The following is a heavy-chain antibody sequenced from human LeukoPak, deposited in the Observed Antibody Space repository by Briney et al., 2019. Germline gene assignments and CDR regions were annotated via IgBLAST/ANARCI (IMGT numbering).Heavy chain of an antibody. J-gene: IGHJ4*02. V-gene: IGHV1-69*05. D-gene: IGHD6-19*01. Sequence: GSSVEFSCKASGGTFSSYAISWVRQAPGQGLEWMGRIIPIFGTANYAQKFQGRVTITTDESTSTAYMELSSLRSQDTAVYYCARGTQWLDTDYWGQGTLVTVSS. CDR3: ARGTQWLDTDY. CDR2: IIPIFGTA. CDR1: GGTFSSYA.